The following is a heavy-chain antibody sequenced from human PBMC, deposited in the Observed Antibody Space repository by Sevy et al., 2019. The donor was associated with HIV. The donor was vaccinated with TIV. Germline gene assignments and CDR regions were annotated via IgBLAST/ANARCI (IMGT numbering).Heavy chain of an antibody. CDR3: AGGRYDSSGSFDAFDI. CDR2: ISSSSNYI. V-gene: IGHV3-21*04. J-gene: IGHJ3*02. Sequence: GGSLRLSCAASGFTFSNYRMNWVRQAPGKGLEWGSSISSSSNYIYYADSVKGRFTISRDNAKNSLYLQMNSLRAEDTAVYYCAGGRYDSSGSFDAFDIWGQGTMVTVSS. D-gene: IGHD3-22*01. CDR1: GFTFSNYR.